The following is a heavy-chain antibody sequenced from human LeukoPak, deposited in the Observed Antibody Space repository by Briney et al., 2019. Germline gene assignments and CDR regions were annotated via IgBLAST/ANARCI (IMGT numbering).Heavy chain of an antibody. CDR3: AGFSRLTWGYWGGCFYF. D-gene: IGHD7-27*01. CDR2: IDHGGST. Sequence: SETLSLSCTIYSGSFGDDYWGWIRQAPGKGLEWIGEIDHGGSTNYNPSLASRVIVSRNTSKNQFFLNVTSVTVADTALYYCAGFSRLTWGYWGGCFYFWGRGKIVTVSS. J-gene: IGHJ3*01. V-gene: IGHV4-34*01. CDR1: SGSFGDDY.